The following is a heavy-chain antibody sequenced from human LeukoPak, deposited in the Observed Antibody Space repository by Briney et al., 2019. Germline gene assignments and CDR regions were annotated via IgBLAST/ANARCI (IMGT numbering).Heavy chain of an antibody. Sequence: GASVKVSCKASGYTFTGYYMYWVRQAPGQGLDWMGWINPNSGGTNYAQKFQGRVTMTRDTSISTAYMELSRLRSDDTAVYYCARADMVRGVIIFDYWGQGTLVTVSS. CDR1: GYTFTGYY. CDR3: ARADMVRGVIIFDY. J-gene: IGHJ4*02. D-gene: IGHD3-10*01. V-gene: IGHV1-2*02. CDR2: INPNSGGT.